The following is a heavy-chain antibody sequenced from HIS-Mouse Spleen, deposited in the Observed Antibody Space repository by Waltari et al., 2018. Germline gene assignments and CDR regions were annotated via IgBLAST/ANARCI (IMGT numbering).Heavy chain of an antibody. Sequence: QLQLQESGPGLVKPSEPLSPPCPFPGASISSSRYYWGWIRQPPGKGLEWIGSIYYSGSTYYNPSLKSRVTISVDTSKNQFSLKLSSVTAADTAVYYCAREIPYSSSWYDWYFDLWGRGTLVTVSS. J-gene: IGHJ2*01. CDR3: AREIPYSSSWYDWYFDL. CDR1: GASISSSRYY. D-gene: IGHD6-13*01. V-gene: IGHV4-39*07. CDR2: IYYSGST.